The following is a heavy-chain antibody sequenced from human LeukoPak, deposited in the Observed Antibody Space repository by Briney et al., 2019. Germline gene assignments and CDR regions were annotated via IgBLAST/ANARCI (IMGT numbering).Heavy chain of an antibody. CDR1: GFTFGSYA. Sequence: GGSLRLSCAASGFTFGSYAMHWVRQAPGKGLEWVAVISYDGSNKYYADSVKGRFTISRDNSKNTLYLQMNSLRAEDTAVYYCARAPCSGGSCYSSIWGQGTLVTVSS. D-gene: IGHD2-15*01. CDR2: ISYDGSNK. J-gene: IGHJ4*02. V-gene: IGHV3-30*04. CDR3: ARAPCSGGSCYSSI.